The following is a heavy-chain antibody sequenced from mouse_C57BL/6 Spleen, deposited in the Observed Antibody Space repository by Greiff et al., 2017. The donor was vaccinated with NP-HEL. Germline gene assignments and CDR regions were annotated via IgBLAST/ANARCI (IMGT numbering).Heavy chain of an antibody. D-gene: IGHD1-1*01. CDR1: GYTFTDYY. V-gene: IGHV1-76*01. CDR3: AREVTTVVATGFDV. J-gene: IGHJ1*03. Sequence: QVHVKQSGAELVRPGASVKLSCKASGYTFTDYYINWVKQRPGQGREWIARIYPGSGNTYYNEKLKGKATLTAEKSSSTAYMQLSSLTSEDSAVYFSAREVTTVVATGFDVWGTGTTVTVSS. CDR2: IYPGSGNT.